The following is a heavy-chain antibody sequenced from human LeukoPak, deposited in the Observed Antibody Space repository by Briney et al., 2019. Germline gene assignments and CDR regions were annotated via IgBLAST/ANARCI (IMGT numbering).Heavy chain of an antibody. CDR2: INPNSGGT. V-gene: IGHV1-2*02. J-gene: IGHJ3*02. CDR3: ARDTAVYDSSGYFLHAFDI. Sequence: ASVKVSCKASGYTFTGYYMHWVRQAPGQGLEWMGWINPNSGGTKCAQNFQGRVTMTRDTSISTAYMELSRLRSDDTAVYYCARDTAVYDSSGYFLHAFDIWGQGTMVTVSS. CDR1: GYTFTGYY. D-gene: IGHD3-22*01.